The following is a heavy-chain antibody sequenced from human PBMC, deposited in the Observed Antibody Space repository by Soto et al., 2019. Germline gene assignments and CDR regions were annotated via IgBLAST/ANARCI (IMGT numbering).Heavy chain of an antibody. Sequence: EVQLVESGGGWVQPGGSLRLSCAASGFTVSTKYMSWVRQAPGKGLEWVSVIYSGGSTFYADSVRDRFTIARDNSKNKVKLQINRLRDEDTAVYYCARDTWAPDYWGQGNLVTVSS. J-gene: IGHJ4*02. D-gene: IGHD3-16*01. CDR3: ARDTWAPDY. V-gene: IGHV3-66*01. CDR1: GFTVSTKY. CDR2: IYSGGST.